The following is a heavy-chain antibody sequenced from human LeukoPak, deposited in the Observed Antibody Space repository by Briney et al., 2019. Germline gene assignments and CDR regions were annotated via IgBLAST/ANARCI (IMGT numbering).Heavy chain of an antibody. D-gene: IGHD6-13*01. CDR1: GGSMSTYS. CDR3: ARYIVATSRAFDI. CDR2: LSYSGST. V-gene: IGHV4-59*08. Sequence: SETRSLTCTVSGGSMSTYSWTWIRQTPGKGLEWIGYLSYSGSTAYNPSLKSRVTISLNTSKNLFSLKLSSVTAADTAVYYCARYIVATSRAFDIWGQGTMVAVSS. J-gene: IGHJ3*02.